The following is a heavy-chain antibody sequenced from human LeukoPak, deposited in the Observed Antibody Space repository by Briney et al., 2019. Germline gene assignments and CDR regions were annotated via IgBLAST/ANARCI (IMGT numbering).Heavy chain of an antibody. CDR1: GGSISSSSYY. Sequence: SETLSLTCTVSGGSISSSSYYWGWIRQPPGKGLEWIGSLYHSGSTHYNPSLKSRVTISKDRSKNQLSLKLSSVTAADTAVYYCADTGTNVRYYFDYWGQGILVTVSS. D-gene: IGHD1/OR15-1a*01. V-gene: IGHV4-39*07. CDR2: LYHSGST. J-gene: IGHJ4*02. CDR3: ADTGTNVRYYFDY.